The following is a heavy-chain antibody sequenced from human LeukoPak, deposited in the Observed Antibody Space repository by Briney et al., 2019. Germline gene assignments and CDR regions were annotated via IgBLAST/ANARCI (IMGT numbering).Heavy chain of an antibody. CDR3: SRLRGYSYGYADY. D-gene: IGHD5-18*01. J-gene: IGHJ4*02. CDR2: ISYDGNKK. Sequence: GGSLRLSCAASGFTFSSYGMHWVRQSPGKGPEWVAVISYDGNKKDYADSVKGRFTISRDNAKNSLYLQMNSLRAEDTAVYYCSRLRGYSYGYADYWGQGTLVTVSS. V-gene: IGHV3-30*03. CDR1: GFTFSSYG.